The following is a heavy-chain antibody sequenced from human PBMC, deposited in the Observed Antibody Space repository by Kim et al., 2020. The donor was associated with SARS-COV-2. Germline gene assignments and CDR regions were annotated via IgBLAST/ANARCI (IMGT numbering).Heavy chain of an antibody. J-gene: IGHJ6*02. Sequence: GGSLRLSCAASGFTFNTYEMNWVRQAPGKGLEWISYISTSATTIYSADSVKGRVTISRDNAKSLLSLQMNSLRAEDTAVYYCARSLYCSSISCFFGMDVWGLGTTITVSS. D-gene: IGHD2-2*01. CDR3: ARSLYCSSISCFFGMDV. CDR1: GFTFNTYE. V-gene: IGHV3-48*03. CDR2: ISTSATTI.